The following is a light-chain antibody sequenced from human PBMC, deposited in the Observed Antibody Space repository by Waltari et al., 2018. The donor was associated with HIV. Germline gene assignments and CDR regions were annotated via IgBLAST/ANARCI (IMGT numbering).Light chain of an antibody. V-gene: IGLV7-46*01. CDR3: FLSYSGARV. CDR2: DTT. CDR1: IGPGTSGPY. Sequence: QAVVTQEPSLTVSPGGTVPPTSESNIGPGTSGPYPYWLQQRPGQAPMTLIFDTTKKPSWTPARFSGSLLGGKAALTLSGAQPDDEAEYFCFLSYSGARVFGGGTRVTVL. J-gene: IGLJ3*02.